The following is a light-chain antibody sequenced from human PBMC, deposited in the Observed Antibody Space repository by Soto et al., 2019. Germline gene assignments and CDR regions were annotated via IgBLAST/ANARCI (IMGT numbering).Light chain of an antibody. CDR2: GAS. Sequence: EIVMTQSPAILSVSPGERATLSCRASQSLNSDLAWYQQKPGQAPRLLIYGASTRATGIPARFSGSGSGTEFILTISSLQSEDSAVYYCQHYNNWPPDTFGQGTNLEIK. CDR3: QHYNNWPPDT. J-gene: IGKJ2*01. CDR1: QSLNSD. V-gene: IGKV3-15*01.